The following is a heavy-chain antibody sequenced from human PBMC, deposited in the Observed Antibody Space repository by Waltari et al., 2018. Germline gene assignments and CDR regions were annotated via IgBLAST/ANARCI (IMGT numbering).Heavy chain of an antibody. J-gene: IGHJ5*02. CDR3: AGVGAVAGNCPPGRNNLFDP. V-gene: IGHV1-3*03. Sequence: QVQLVQSGAEVKKPGASVKVSCKASGYTFTSYAMHWVRQAPGQRLEWMGWINAGNGNTKYSQEFQCRVTSTCNTSSSTAYMVLSILRSEDIAVYYCAGVGAVAGNCPPGRNNLFDPWGQGTLVTVSS. CDR1: GYTFTSYA. D-gene: IGHD6-19*01. CDR2: INAGNGNT.